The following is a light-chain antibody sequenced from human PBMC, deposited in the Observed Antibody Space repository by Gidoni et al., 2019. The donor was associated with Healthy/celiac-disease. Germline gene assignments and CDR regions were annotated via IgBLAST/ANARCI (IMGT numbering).Light chain of an antibody. CDR1: TGAVTSVHY. J-gene: IGLJ3*02. CDR2: ETS. CDR3: LLSYSGARGV. V-gene: IGLV7-46*01. Sequence: QAVVTQAPSLTVSPGGTVTPTCGSSTGAVTSVHYPYWFQQKPGQAPRTLIYETSNRHSWTPARFSGSLLGGKAALTLSGAQPEDEAEYYCLLSYSGARGVFGGGTKLXVL.